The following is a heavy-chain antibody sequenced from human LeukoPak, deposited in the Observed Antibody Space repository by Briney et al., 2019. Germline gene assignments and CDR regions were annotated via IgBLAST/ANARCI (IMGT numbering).Heavy chain of an antibody. J-gene: IGHJ4*02. CDR1: GFTFSSYS. V-gene: IGHV3-21*01. CDR3: APHGALMVRGVIIGY. CDR2: ISSSSSYI. Sequence: PGGSLRLSCAASGFTFSSYSMNWVRQAPGKGLEWVSSISSSSSYIYYADSVKGRFTISRDNAKNSLYLQMNSLRAEDTAVYYCAPHGALMVRGVIIGYWGQGTLVTVSS. D-gene: IGHD3-10*01.